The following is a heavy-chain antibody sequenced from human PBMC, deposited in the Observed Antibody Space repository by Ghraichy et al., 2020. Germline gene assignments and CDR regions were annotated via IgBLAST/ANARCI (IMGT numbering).Heavy chain of an antibody. CDR2: IYHSGST. V-gene: IGHV4-4*02. J-gene: IGHJ4*02. CDR1: GGSISSSNW. D-gene: IGHD4-17*01. Sequence: SETLSLTCAVSGGSISSSNWWSWVRQPPGKGLEWIGEIYHSGSTNYNPSLKSRVTISVDKSKNQFSLKLSSMTAADTAVYYCARDNSLPTTVTTFGGFDCWGQGTLVTVSS. CDR3: ARDNSLPTTVTTFGGFDC.